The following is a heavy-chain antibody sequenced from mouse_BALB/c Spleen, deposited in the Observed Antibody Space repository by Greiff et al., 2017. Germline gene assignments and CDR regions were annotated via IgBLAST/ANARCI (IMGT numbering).Heavy chain of an antibody. Sequence: EVMLVESGGGLVKPGGSLKLSCAASGFTFSSYGMSWVRQTPDKRLEWVATISSGGSYTYYPDSVKGRFTISRDNAKNTLYLQMSSLKSEDTAMYYCARYYYGSGGYWGQGTTLTVSS. CDR3: ARYYYGSGGY. CDR2: ISSGGSYT. CDR1: GFTFSSYG. V-gene: IGHV5-6*03. D-gene: IGHD1-1*01. J-gene: IGHJ2*01.